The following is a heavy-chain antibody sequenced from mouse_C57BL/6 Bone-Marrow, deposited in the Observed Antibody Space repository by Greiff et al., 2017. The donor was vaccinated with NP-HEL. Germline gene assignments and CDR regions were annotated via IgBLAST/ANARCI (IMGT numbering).Heavy chain of an antibody. J-gene: IGHJ3*01. CDR3: AREGGFYGSPFAY. CDR2: INYDGSN. V-gene: IGHV3-6*01. D-gene: IGHD1-1*01. CDR1: GYSVTSGFY. Sequence: VQLQQSGPGLVKPSQSLSLTCSVTGYSVTSGFYWGWIRQFPGDKLEWMGYINYDGSNNYNPSLKNRISITRDTSKNQFFLKLNSVTTEDTATYYCAREGGFYGSPFAYWGQGTLVTVSA.